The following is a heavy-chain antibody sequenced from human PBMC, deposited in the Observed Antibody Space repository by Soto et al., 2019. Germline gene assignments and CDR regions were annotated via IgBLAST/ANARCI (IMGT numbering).Heavy chain of an antibody. J-gene: IGHJ5*02. V-gene: IGHV3-9*01. CDR3: ARGTFLTTLIYNWFDP. CDR2: ISWNRGNI. Sequence: QLGGSLRLSCAASGFTFDDYAMHWVRQVPGKGLEWVSGISWNRGNIGYADSVKGRFTISRDNAKNSLYLQMNSLRAEDTALYYCARGTFLTTLIYNWFDPWGQGTLVTVSS. D-gene: IGHD4-17*01. CDR1: GFTFDDYA.